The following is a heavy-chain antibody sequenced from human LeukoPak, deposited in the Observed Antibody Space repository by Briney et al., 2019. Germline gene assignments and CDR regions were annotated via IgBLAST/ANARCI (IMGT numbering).Heavy chain of an antibody. CDR1: GYPFTATY. CDR2: INSNSGGT. CDR3: AIDYYDSSGYGYYFDY. J-gene: IGHJ4*02. Sequence: ASVKVSCKTSGYPFTATYMHWVRQAPGQGLESMGWINSNSGGTNYAQKLQGRVTMTTDTSTSTAYMELRSLRSDDTAVYYCAIDYYDSSGYGYYFDYWGQGTLVTVSS. V-gene: IGHV1-2*02. D-gene: IGHD3-22*01.